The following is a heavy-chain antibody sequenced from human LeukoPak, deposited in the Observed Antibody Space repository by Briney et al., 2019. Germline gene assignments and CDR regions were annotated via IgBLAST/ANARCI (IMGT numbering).Heavy chain of an antibody. CDR1: GFTFSSYS. V-gene: IGHV3-48*01. CDR2: ISSSSSTI. Sequence: GGSLRLSCAASGFTFSSYSMNWVRQAPGKGLEWVSYISSSSSTIYYADSVKGRFTISRDNAKNSLYLQMNSLRAADTAVYYCARAGDFWSGYFYYYYGMDVWGQGTTVTVSS. CDR3: ARAGDFWSGYFYYYYGMDV. D-gene: IGHD3-3*01. J-gene: IGHJ6*02.